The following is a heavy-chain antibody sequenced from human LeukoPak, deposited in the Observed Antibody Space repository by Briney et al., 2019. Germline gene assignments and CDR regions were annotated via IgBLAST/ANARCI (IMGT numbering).Heavy chain of an antibody. CDR1: GFTFSSYG. V-gene: IGHV3-33*01. CDR2: IWYDGSNK. D-gene: IGHD3-22*01. J-gene: IGHJ3*02. CDR3: ARVQYYESSGSTAAFDI. Sequence: GGSLRLSCAASGFTFSSYGMHWVRQAPGKGLEWVAVIWYDGSNKYYADSVKGRFTISRDNSKNTLYLQMNSLRAEDTAVYYCARVQYYESSGSTAAFDIWGQGTMVTVSS.